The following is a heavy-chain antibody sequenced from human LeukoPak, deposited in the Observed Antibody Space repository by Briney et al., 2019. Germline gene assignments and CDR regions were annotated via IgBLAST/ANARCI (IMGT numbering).Heavy chain of an antibody. CDR1: GGSISSYY. CDR2: ISDIGSI. J-gene: IGHJ4*02. Sequence: SETLSLTCTVSGGSISSYYWGWIRQPPGKGLEWIAYISDIGSINYNTSLKSRVTISLETSKSQFSLKLSAVTAADTAVYYCAGHHPRNTVEFWGQGTLGTVSS. V-gene: IGHV4-59*08. D-gene: IGHD2/OR15-2a*01. CDR3: AGHHPRNTVEF.